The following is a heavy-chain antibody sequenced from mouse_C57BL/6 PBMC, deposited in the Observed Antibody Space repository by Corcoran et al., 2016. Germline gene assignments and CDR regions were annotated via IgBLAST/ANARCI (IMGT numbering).Heavy chain of an antibody. CDR1: GYTFTTYG. CDR2: INTYSGVP. V-gene: IGHV9-3*01. CDR3: ASRRGTYYAMDY. D-gene: IGHD3-3*01. J-gene: IGHJ4*01. Sequence: QIQLVQSGPELKKPGETVKISCKASGYTFTTYGMSWVKQAPGKGLKWMGWINTYSGVPTYADDFKGRFAFSLETSASTAYLQINNLKNEDTATYFCASRRGTYYAMDYWGQGTSVTVSS.